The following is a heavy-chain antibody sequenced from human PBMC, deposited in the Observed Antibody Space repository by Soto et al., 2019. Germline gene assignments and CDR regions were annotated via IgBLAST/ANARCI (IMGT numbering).Heavy chain of an antibody. D-gene: IGHD2-2*01. CDR3: AHDVQRIVVVPAAPPNFDY. CDR2: IYWDDDK. V-gene: IGHV2-5*02. J-gene: IGHJ4*02. CDR1: GFSLSTSGVG. Sequence: SGPTLVNPTQTLTLTCTFSGFSLSTSGVGVGWIRQPPGKALEWLALIYWDDDKRYSPSLKSRLTITKDTSKNQVVLTMTNMDPVDTATYYCAHDVQRIVVVPAAPPNFDYWGQGTLVTVSS.